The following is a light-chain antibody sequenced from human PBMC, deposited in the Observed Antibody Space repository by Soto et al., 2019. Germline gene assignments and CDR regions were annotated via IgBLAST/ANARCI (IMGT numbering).Light chain of an antibody. CDR2: SAT. Sequence: DIQLTQSPSFLSASVGDRVTITCRASQGISTYLAWYQQKPVKAPKLLIYSATTLQSGVPSRFSGGSRSGTEFTLTIRSLQPEDFATYYCQQLDSYSLTFGPGTKVDIK. CDR3: QQLDSYSLT. CDR1: QGISTY. J-gene: IGKJ3*01. V-gene: IGKV1-9*01.